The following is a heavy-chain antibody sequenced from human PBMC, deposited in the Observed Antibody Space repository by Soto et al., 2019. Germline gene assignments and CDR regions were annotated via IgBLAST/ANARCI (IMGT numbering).Heavy chain of an antibody. CDR1: GVSISSYY. CDR2: IESSGTYT. V-gene: IGHV4-4*08. J-gene: IGHJ4*02. Sequence: SETLSLTCTVSGVSISSYYMSWIRQAPGKGLEWVSYIESSGTYTTYAQHFLGRVTMTRDTSTSTLYMELTSLTSDDTAIYYCARGGHVVVVTAALDYWGQGTLVTVSS. CDR3: ARGGHVVVVTAALDY. D-gene: IGHD2-21*02.